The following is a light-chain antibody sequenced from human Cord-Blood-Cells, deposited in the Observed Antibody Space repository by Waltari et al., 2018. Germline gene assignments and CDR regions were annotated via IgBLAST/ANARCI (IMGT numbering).Light chain of an antibody. Sequence: EIVLTQSPATLSLSPGERATLSCRASQSVSSYLAGYQQKPGQSPSRRIYDASNRATGSPARCSGSWSGTDFTLTISSLEPEDFAVYYCQQRSNWPPTFGPGTKVDIK. CDR1: QSVSSY. CDR2: DAS. J-gene: IGKJ3*01. V-gene: IGKV3-11*01. CDR3: QQRSNWPPT.